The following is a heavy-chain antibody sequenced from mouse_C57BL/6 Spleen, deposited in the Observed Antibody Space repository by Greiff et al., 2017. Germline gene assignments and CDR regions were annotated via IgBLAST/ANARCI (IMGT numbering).Heavy chain of an antibody. Sequence: EVQVVESGGGLVKPGGSLKLSCAASGFTFSSYTMPWVRQTPEKGLEWVATISGGGGNTYYPDSVKGRSTITRDHATNTPYLQMSSLRSEDTALYYCARVDGSTVYFDYWGQGTTLTVSS. D-gene: IGHD1-1*01. CDR3: ARVDGSTVYFDY. CDR1: GFTFSSYT. V-gene: IGHV5-9*01. J-gene: IGHJ2*01. CDR2: ISGGGGNT.